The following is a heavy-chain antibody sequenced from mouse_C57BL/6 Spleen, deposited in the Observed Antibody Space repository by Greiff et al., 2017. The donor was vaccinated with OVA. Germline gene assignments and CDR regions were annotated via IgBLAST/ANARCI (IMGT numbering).Heavy chain of an antibody. CDR2: ISDGGSYT. V-gene: IGHV5-4*03. CDR3: ARYYDEDYFDY. J-gene: IGHJ2*01. CDR1: GFTFSSYA. D-gene: IGHD2-4*01. Sequence: EVKLVESGGGLVKPGGSLKLSCAASGFTFSSYAMSWVRQTPEKRLEWVATISDGGSYTYYPDNVKGRFTISRDNAKNNLYLQMRHLKSEDTAMYYCARYYDEDYFDYWGQGTTLTVSS.